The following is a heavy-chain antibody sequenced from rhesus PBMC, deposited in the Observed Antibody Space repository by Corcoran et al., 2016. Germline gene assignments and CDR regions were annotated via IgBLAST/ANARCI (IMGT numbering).Heavy chain of an antibody. CDR3: TRDGGSNYDN. CDR2: INSAGRST. Sequence: EVQLVESVGGLAKPGGSLRLSCLASGFPFSQSWVHWVRQAPGKGLEWVSAINSAGRSTYYADSVKGSFTISRENAKNTLFLQMDSLRTEDTAVYYCTRDGGSNYDNWGQGVLVTVSS. V-gene: IGHV3-28*02. CDR1: GFPFSQSW. J-gene: IGHJ4*01. D-gene: IGHD2-39*02.